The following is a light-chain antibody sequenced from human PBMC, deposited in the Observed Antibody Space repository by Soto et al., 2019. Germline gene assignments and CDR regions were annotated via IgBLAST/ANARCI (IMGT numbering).Light chain of an antibody. CDR2: YDS. Sequence: YELTQPPSVSVAPGKTASVACGGSTIGSKSVHWYQKKSGQAPVLVMYYDSDRPSGIPERFSGSNSWNTATLTISRVEAGDEADYYCQVWDISSGHVVFGGGTKLTVL. V-gene: IGLV3-21*01. CDR1: TIGSKS. J-gene: IGLJ3*02. CDR3: QVWDISSGHVV.